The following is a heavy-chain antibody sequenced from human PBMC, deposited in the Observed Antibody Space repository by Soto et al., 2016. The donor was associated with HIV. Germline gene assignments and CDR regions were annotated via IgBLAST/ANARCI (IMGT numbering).Heavy chain of an antibody. J-gene: IGHJ4*02. Sequence: EVQLVESGGGLVQPGGSLKLSCAASGFTFSGSAMHWVRQASGKGLEWVGRIRSKANSYATAYAASVKGRFTISRDDSKNTAYLQMNSLKTEDTAVYYCTRSVGATALGNDYWGQGTLVTVSS. D-gene: IGHD1-26*01. CDR2: IRSKANSYAT. CDR3: TRSVGATALGNDY. V-gene: IGHV3-73*01. CDR1: GFTFSGSA.